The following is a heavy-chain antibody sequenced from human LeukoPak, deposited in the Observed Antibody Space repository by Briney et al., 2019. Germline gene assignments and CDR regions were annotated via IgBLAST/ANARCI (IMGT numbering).Heavy chain of an antibody. CDR3: AREAVSRRNWFDP. Sequence: PGRSLRLSCAASGFTFSSNWMSWVRQAPGKGLEWVANIKQDGSEKYYVDSVKGRFTISRDNAKNSLYLQMNSLRAEDTAVYYCAREAVSRRNWFDPWGQGTLVTVSS. V-gene: IGHV3-7*03. D-gene: IGHD1-14*01. J-gene: IGHJ5*02. CDR1: GFTFSSNW. CDR2: IKQDGSEK.